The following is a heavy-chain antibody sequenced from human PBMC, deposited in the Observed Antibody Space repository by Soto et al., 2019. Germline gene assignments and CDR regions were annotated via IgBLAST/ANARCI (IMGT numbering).Heavy chain of an antibody. CDR2: IKQDGSEK. CDR1: GGTFITYW. D-gene: IGHD6-25*01. J-gene: IGHJ4*02. CDR3: ARDDGGALDY. Sequence: GGSLRLSCAASGGTFITYWRSWVRQAPGKGLEWVANIKQDGSEKNYVGSVKGRFTISRDNAKNSLYLQMNSLRAEDTAVHYCARDDGGALDYWGQGTLVTVPS. V-gene: IGHV3-7*01.